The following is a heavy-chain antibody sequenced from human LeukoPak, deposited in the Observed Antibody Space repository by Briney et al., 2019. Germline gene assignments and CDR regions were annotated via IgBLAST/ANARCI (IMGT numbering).Heavy chain of an antibody. J-gene: IGHJ3*02. CDR3: ARVDDSSGYPSAFDI. CDR1: GYTFTSYG. CDR2: ISAYNGNT. V-gene: IGHV1-18*01. Sequence: ASVKVSCKASGYTFTSYGISWVRQAPGQGLEWMGWISAYNGNTNYAQKLQGRVTMTTDTSTSTAYMELRSLRSDDTAVYYCARVDDSSGYPSAFDIWGQGTMVTVSS. D-gene: IGHD3-22*01.